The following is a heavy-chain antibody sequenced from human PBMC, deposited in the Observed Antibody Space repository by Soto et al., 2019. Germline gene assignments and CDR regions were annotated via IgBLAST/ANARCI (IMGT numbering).Heavy chain of an antibody. CDR1: GGSISGYY. Sequence: SETLSLTCTVSGGSISGYYWSWIRQPPGKGLEWIAYIFYSGGTNYNPSLKSRVTISVDTTKNQFSLQLGSVTAADTAVYYCARYFPAYRSGSSSVNWFDPWGQGTLVTVSS. CDR3: ARYFPAYRSGSSSVNWFDP. V-gene: IGHV4-59*01. J-gene: IGHJ5*02. D-gene: IGHD6-19*01. CDR2: IFYSGGT.